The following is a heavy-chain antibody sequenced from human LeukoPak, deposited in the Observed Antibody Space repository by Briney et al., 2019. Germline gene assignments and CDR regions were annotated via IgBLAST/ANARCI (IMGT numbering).Heavy chain of an antibody. CDR2: IYYSGST. Sequence: SETLSLTCTVSGGSVSSGSYYWSWIRQPPGKGLERIGYIYYSGSTNYNPSLKSRVAISVDTSKNQFSLKLSSVTAADTAVYYCARGLRAAAYSGYGYWGQGTLVTVSS. J-gene: IGHJ4*02. D-gene: IGHD6-13*01. CDR3: ARGLRAAAYSGYGY. V-gene: IGHV4-61*01. CDR1: GGSVSSGSYY.